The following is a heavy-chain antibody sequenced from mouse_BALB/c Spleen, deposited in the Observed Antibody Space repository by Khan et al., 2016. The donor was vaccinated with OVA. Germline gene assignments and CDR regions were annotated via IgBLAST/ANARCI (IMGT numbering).Heavy chain of an antibody. CDR2: INPHIGET. V-gene: IGHV1-20*02. J-gene: IGHJ2*01. D-gene: IGHD1-1*01. CDR1: GYSFTGYF. Sequence: EVQLKQSGPELVKPGASVKISCKASGYSFTGYFMNWVMQSHGKSLEWIGRINPHIGETLYNQKFKGKATLTVDESSSTAYMELRSLASEDSAVYYCARKNGSDFDYWGQGTTLTVSS. CDR3: ARKNGSDFDY.